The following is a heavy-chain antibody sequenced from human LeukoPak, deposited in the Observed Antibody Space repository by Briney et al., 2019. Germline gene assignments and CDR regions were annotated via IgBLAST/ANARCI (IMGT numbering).Heavy chain of an antibody. D-gene: IGHD2-21*02. CDR1: GGSFSNYY. J-gene: IGHJ5*02. V-gene: IGHV4-34*01. CDR3: ARAGATVVTASNWFDP. CDR2: INDSGRT. Sequence: SETLSLTCAVYGGSFSNYYWSWIRQPPGKGLEWIGEINDSGRTNYNPSLMSRVTVSVDTSKNQFSLRLTSVTAADTAVYYCARAGATVVTASNWFDPWGQGTLVTVSS.